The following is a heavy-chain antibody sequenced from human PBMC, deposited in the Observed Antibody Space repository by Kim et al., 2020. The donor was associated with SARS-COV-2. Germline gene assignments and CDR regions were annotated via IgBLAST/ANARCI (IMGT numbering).Heavy chain of an antibody. CDR1: GFTFSSYG. Sequence: GGSLRLSCAASGFTFSSYGMHWVRQAPGKGLEWVAVIWYDGSNKYYADSVKGRFTISRDNSKNTLYLQMNSLRAEDTAVYYCARDLLVGATAYSMDVWGQGTTVTVSS. CDR2: IWYDGSNK. V-gene: IGHV3-33*01. D-gene: IGHD1-26*01. CDR3: ARDLLVGATAYSMDV. J-gene: IGHJ6*02.